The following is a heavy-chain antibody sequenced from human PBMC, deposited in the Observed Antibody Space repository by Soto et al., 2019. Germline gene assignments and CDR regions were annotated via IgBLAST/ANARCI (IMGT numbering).Heavy chain of an antibody. D-gene: IGHD2-15*01. CDR2: ISFDGTKE. Sequence: QLVESGGRGVQPGRSLRLSCEASEFTFSSYAMHWVRRAPGRGLEWVALISFDGTKEYYADSVKGRFIISRDNSKSMVYLQMDSLRPDDTAIYYCARPIPRWSYHYGMDVWGQGTTVTVSS. V-gene: IGHV3-30*03. J-gene: IGHJ6*02. CDR1: EFTFSSYA. CDR3: ARPIPRWSYHYGMDV.